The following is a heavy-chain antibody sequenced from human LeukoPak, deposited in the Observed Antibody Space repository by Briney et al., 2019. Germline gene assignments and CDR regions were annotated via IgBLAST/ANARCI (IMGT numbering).Heavy chain of an antibody. Sequence: GGSLRLSCEASIFIFSKYWMSWVRQAPGKGLEWVANIKDDGSQKNYIDSVKGRFTICRDNAKASLFLQMNSLSSEDTAVYYCGRRNSDTRWSFDSWGQGTLVTVSS. V-gene: IGHV3-7*01. CDR3: GRRNSDTRWSFDS. CDR2: IKDDGSQK. J-gene: IGHJ4*02. D-gene: IGHD2-15*01. CDR1: IFIFSKYW.